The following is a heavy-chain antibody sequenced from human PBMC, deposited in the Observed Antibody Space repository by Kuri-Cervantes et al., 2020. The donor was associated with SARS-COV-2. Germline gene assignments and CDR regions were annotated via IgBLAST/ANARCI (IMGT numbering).Heavy chain of an antibody. J-gene: IGHJ3*02. CDR3: ARLWYYYDSRGRTGAFDI. V-gene: IGHV3-30*03. CDR2: ISYDGSNK. Sequence: GESLKISCAASGFTFSSYGMHWVRQAPGKGLEWVAVISYDGSNKYYADSVKGRFTISRDNSKNTLYLQMNSLRAVDTAVYYCARLWYYYDSRGRTGAFDIWGQGTMVTVSS. D-gene: IGHD3-22*01. CDR1: GFTFSSYG.